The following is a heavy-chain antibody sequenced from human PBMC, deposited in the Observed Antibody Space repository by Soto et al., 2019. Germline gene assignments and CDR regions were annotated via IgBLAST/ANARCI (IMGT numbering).Heavy chain of an antibody. CDR1: GFTFSSYA. CDR2: ISGSGGST. V-gene: IGHV3-23*01. D-gene: IGHD5-18*01. J-gene: IGHJ6*03. Sequence: GGSLRLSCAASGFTFSSYAMSWVRQAPGKGLEWVSAISGSGGSTYYADSVKGRFTISRDNSKNTLYLQMNSPRAEDTAVYYCAREGYSYGYYYYYYMDVWGKGTTVTVSS. CDR3: AREGYSYGYYYYYYMDV.